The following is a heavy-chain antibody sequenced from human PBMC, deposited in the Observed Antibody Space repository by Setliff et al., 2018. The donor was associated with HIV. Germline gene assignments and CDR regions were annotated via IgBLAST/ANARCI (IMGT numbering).Heavy chain of an antibody. V-gene: IGHV4-34*01. D-gene: IGHD6-13*01. Sequence: SETLSLTCAVYGGSFSGYYWSWIRQPPGKGLEWIGEIYHSGSTNYNPSLKSRAAISIDTSKNQFFLKLKSVTVADTAVYYCAREPDKIAAADSWGQGTLVTVSS. CDR1: GGSFSGYY. CDR2: IYHSGST. J-gene: IGHJ4*02. CDR3: AREPDKIAAADS.